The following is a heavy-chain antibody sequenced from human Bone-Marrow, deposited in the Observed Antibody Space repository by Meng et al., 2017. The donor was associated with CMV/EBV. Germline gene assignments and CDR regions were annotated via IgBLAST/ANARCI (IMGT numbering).Heavy chain of an antibody. CDR1: GYTFTGYY. CDR3: ARGAWYYDSSGYSAF. Sequence: QVQLVQAGAKVKKPGASVKVSCQASGYTFTGYYMHWVRQAPGQGLEWMGWINPNSGGTNYAQKFQGRVTMTRDTPISTAYMELSRLRSDDTAVYYCARGAWYYDSSGYSAFWGQGTLVTVSS. D-gene: IGHD3-22*01. CDR2: INPNSGGT. J-gene: IGHJ4*02. V-gene: IGHV1-2*02.